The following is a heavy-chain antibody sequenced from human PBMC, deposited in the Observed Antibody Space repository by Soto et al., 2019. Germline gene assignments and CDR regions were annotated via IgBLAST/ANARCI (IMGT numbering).Heavy chain of an antibody. J-gene: IGHJ3*02. D-gene: IGHD6-19*01. CDR3: AKNGWYSADI. CDR2: IFHSETT. Sequence: QMRLQESGPGLVKPSGTLSLACAVSGASVSSDNRWSWVRQPPGKGLEWIGEIFHSETTNYNPSLKSRATISLDKSKNQFSLTLTSVTAAATAVYYCAKNGWYSADIWGQGTMVTVSS. V-gene: IGHV4-4*02. CDR1: GASVSSDNR.